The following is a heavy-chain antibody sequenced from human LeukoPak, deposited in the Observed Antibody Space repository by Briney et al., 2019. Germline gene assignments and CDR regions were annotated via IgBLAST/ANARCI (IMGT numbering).Heavy chain of an antibody. D-gene: IGHD3-22*01. V-gene: IGHV4-34*01. CDR3: ARGRRYYYDSSGYHDY. Sequence: SETLSLTCAVYGGSSSGYYWSWIRQPPGKGLEWIGEINHSGSTNYNPSLKSRVTISVDTSKNQFSLKLSSVTAADTAVYYCARGRRYYYDSSGYHDYWGQGTLVTVSS. CDR2: INHSGST. CDR1: GGSSSGYY. J-gene: IGHJ4*02.